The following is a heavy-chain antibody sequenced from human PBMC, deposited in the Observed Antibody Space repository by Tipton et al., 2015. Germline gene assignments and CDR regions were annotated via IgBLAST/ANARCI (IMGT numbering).Heavy chain of an antibody. D-gene: IGHD5-18*01. CDR2: IDNRGAT. J-gene: IGHJ5*02. Sequence: TLSLTCTVSGGSISGGCYYWSWIRQPPGKGLEGIGYIDNRGATYYNPSLKRRLSLSVDTSKNQFSLGLNSVTAADPAVYYCARDDGYRHYAGWFDPWGQGPLVLVSS. V-gene: IGHV4-31*03. CDR1: GGSISGGCYY. CDR3: ARDDGYRHYAGWFDP.